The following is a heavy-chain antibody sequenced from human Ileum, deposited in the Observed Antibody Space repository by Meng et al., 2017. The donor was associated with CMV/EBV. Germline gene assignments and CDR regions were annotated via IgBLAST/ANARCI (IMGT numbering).Heavy chain of an antibody. V-gene: IGHV3-30*04. CDR3: TRGDILLTIRGEGMDV. J-gene: IGHJ6*02. CDR2: MSSYDGSNK. Sequence: GESLKISCAASGFTFSSYTMHWVRQAPGKGLEWVAVMSSYDGSNKFYADSVKGRFTISRDNSKNTLYLQMNSVRAEDTAVYCCTRGDILLTIRGEGMDVWGQGTTVTVSS. D-gene: IGHD5-12*01. CDR1: GFTFSSYT.